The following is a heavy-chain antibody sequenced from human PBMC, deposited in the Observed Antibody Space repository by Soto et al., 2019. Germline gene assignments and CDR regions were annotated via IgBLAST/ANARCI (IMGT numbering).Heavy chain of an antibody. CDR3: VTGYSSRWYCFDP. CDR1: GDTFSGYY. CDR2: INPDSGDR. J-gene: IGHJ5*02. Sequence: QVQLVQSGAEVKKPGASVKVSCKASGDTFSGYYMHWVRQAPGQGLEWMGWINPDSGDRNYAQKFQGRVSLTRDTSISTAYLDLSSLRSDDTAVYYCVTGYSSRWYCFDPWGQGTLVTVSS. V-gene: IGHV1-2*02. D-gene: IGHD6-13*01.